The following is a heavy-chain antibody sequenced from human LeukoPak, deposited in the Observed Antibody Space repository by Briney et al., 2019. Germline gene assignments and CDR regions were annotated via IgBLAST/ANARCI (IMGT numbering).Heavy chain of an antibody. J-gene: IGHJ3*02. Sequence: SQTLSLTCAISGDRVSTNSAAWNWIRQSPSRGLEWLGRTYYRSRWYNDYAISVKSRVSINSDTSKNQFSLQLNSVTPEDTAVCYCAREGGDAFDIWGQGTMVIVSS. CDR2: TYYRSRWYN. CDR3: AREGGDAFDI. V-gene: IGHV6-1*01. CDR1: GDRVSTNSAA.